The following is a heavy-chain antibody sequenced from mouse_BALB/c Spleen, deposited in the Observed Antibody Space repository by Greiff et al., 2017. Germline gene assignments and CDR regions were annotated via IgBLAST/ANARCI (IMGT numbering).Heavy chain of an antibody. CDR1: GFNIKDYY. V-gene: IGHV14-1*02. CDR2: IDPENGNT. D-gene: IGHD1-2*01. Sequence: VQLKESGAELVRPGALVKLSCKASGFNIKDYYMHWVKQRPEQGLEWIGWIDPENGNTIYDPKFQGKASITADTSSNTAYLQLSSLTSEDTAVYYCASYGYMDYWGQGTSVTVSS. J-gene: IGHJ4*01. CDR3: ASYGYMDY.